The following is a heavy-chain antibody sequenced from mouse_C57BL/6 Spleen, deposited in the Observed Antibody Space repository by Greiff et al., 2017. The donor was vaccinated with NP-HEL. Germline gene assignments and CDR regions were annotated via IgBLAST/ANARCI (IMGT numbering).Heavy chain of an antibody. CDR2: ISSGGDYI. CDR1: GFTFSSYS. CDR3: TRGNYGSSYLYFDY. V-gene: IGHV5-9-1*02. D-gene: IGHD1-1*01. Sequence: EVMLVESGEGLVKPGGSLKLSCAASGFTFSSYSMSWVRQTPEKRLEWVAYISSGGDYIYYADTVKGRFTISRDNARNTLYLQMSSLKSEDTAMYYCTRGNYGSSYLYFDYWGQGTTLTVSS. J-gene: IGHJ2*01.